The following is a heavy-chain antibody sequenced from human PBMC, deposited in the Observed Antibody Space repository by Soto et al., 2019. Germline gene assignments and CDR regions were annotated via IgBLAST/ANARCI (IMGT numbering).Heavy chain of an antibody. D-gene: IGHD3-22*01. Sequence: QLQLQESGPGLVKPSETLSLTCTVSGGSISRSSYYWGWIRQSPGKGLEWIGSIYYSGRSYYNPSLKSRVSITVDTTKTQFSLRRSSVTAADTAVYLYAGDMDDYDSSGYYKNWFDPWGQGTLVTVSS. J-gene: IGHJ5*02. CDR1: GGSISRSSYY. CDR2: IYYSGRS. V-gene: IGHV4-39*01. CDR3: AGDMDDYDSSGYYKNWFDP.